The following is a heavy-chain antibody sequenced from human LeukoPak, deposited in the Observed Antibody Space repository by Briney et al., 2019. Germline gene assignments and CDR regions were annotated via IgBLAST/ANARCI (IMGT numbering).Heavy chain of an antibody. CDR2: IYYSGST. CDR1: GGSISSYY. D-gene: IGHD3-10*01. V-gene: IGHV4-59*12. CDR3: ASSGTMVRGRYYFDY. Sequence: SETLSLTCTVSGGSISSYYWSWIRQPPGKGLEWIGYIYYSGSTNYNPSLKGRVTMSVDTSKNQFSLKLSSVTAADTAVYYCASSGTMVRGRYYFDYWGQGTLVTVSS. J-gene: IGHJ4*02.